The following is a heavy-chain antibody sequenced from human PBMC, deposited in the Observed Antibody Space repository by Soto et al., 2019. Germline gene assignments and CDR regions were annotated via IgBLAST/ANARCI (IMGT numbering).Heavy chain of an antibody. V-gene: IGHV4-59*01. CDR3: ARESIAVAGTSYRGYYFDY. Sequence: PSETLSLTCTVSGGSISSYYWSWIRQPPGKRLVCIGYIYYSGSTNYNPSLKSRVTISVDTSKNQFSLKLSSVTAADTAVYYCARESIAVAGTSYRGYYFDYWGQGTLVTVSS. D-gene: IGHD6-19*01. CDR2: IYYSGST. CDR1: GGSISSYY. J-gene: IGHJ4*02.